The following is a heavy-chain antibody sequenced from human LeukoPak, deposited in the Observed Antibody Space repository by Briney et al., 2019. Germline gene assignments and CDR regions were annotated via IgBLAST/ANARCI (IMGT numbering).Heavy chain of an antibody. D-gene: IGHD2-2*01. CDR2: ISGSGGST. Sequence: PGGFLRLSCAASGFTFSSYAMSWVRQAPGKGLEWVSAISGSGGSTYYADSVKGRFTISRDNSKNTLYLQMNSLRAEDTAVYYCARTGYCSSTSCYGPTDYWGQGTLVTVSS. CDR3: ARTGYCSSTSCYGPTDY. J-gene: IGHJ4*02. CDR1: GFTFSSYA. V-gene: IGHV3-23*01.